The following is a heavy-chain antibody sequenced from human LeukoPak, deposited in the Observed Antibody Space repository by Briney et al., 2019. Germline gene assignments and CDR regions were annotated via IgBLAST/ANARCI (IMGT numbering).Heavy chain of an antibody. J-gene: IGHJ6*03. V-gene: IGHV1-8*03. CDR3: ARTIVVVVNTEDYYYYMDV. Sequence: ASVKASCKASGYTFTSYDINWVRQATGQGLEWMGWMNPNSGNTGYAQKFQGRVTITRNTSISTAYMELSSLRSEDTAVYYCARTIVVVVNTEDYYYYMDVWGKGTTVTASS. CDR1: GYTFTSYD. D-gene: IGHD2-15*01. CDR2: MNPNSGNT.